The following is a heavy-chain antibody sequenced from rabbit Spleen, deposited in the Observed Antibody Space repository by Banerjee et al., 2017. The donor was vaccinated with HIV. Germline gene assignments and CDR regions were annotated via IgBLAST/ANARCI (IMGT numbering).Heavy chain of an antibody. D-gene: IGHD4-1*01. CDR1: GFDFSNTYY. J-gene: IGHJ4*01. CDR3: ARNVGLTSNL. V-gene: IGHV1S40*01. CDR2: IVTGSSPIT. Sequence: QSLEESGGDLVKPGASLTLTCKASGFDFSNTYYMYWVRQAPGKGLEWIGCIVTGSSPITTYASWAKGRFTISRTSSTTVTLQMTSLTAADTATYFCARNVGLTSNLWGQGTLVTVS.